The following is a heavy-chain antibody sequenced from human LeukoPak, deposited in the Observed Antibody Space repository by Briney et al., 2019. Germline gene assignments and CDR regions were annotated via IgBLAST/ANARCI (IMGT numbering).Heavy chain of an antibody. Sequence: SETLSLTCTVSGASVSGSAYYWGWIRQPPGKGLEWIGDIYYSGSTNYNPSLKSRVTISVDTSKNQFSLKLSSVTAADTAVYYCARGILRYFDWLLPHDYWGQGTLVTVSS. CDR2: IYYSGST. CDR1: GASVSGSAYY. V-gene: IGHV4-61*08. D-gene: IGHD3-9*01. J-gene: IGHJ4*02. CDR3: ARGILRYFDWLLPHDY.